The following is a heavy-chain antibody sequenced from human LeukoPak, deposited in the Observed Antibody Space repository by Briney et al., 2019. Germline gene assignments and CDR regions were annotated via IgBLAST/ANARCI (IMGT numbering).Heavy chain of an antibody. Sequence: PGGSLRLSCVASGFSFSNYWMNWVRQAPGKGLEWVANIKEDGSEKYYVDSVKGRFTISRDNAKNSLYLQMSRLRDEDTAVYYCARGRRDTQYQVFDYWGQGSLVIVFS. CDR1: GFSFSNYW. V-gene: IGHV3-7*01. D-gene: IGHD2-2*01. CDR2: IKEDGSEK. J-gene: IGHJ4*02. CDR3: ARGRRDTQYQVFDY.